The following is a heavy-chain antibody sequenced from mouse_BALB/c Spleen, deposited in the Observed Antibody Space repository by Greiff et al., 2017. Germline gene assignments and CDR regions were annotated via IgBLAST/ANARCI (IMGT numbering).Heavy chain of an antibody. CDR2: ISSGGSYT. CDR3: ARHKTTVVAGGYFDY. V-gene: IGHV5-6*02. J-gene: IGHJ2*01. D-gene: IGHD1-1*01. Sequence: EVMLVESGGDLVKPGGSLKLSCAASGFTFSSYGMSWVRQTPDKRLEWVATISSGGSYTYYPDSVKGRFTISRDNAKNTLYLQMSSLKSEDTAMYYCARHKTTVVAGGYFDYWGQGTTLTVSS. CDR1: GFTFSSYG.